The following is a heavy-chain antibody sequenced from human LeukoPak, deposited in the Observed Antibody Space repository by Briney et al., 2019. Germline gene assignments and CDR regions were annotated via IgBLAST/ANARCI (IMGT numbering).Heavy chain of an antibody. CDR2: IYSGGST. CDR1: GFTVSSNY. Sequence: PGGSLRLSCAASGFTVSSNYMSWVRQAPGKGLEWVSVIYSGGSTYYADSVKGRFTISRDNSKNTLYLQMNSLRAEDTAVYYCARVPYYYDSSGIYFDYWGQGTLVTVSS. V-gene: IGHV3-53*01. CDR3: ARVPYYYDSSGIYFDY. J-gene: IGHJ4*02. D-gene: IGHD3-22*01.